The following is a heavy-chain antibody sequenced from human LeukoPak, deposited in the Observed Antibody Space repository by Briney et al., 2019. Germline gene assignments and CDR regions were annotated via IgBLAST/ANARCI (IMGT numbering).Heavy chain of an antibody. D-gene: IGHD6-19*01. J-gene: IGHJ6*02. Sequence: GGSLRLSCAASGFTFGNFGMNWVRQAPGKGLEWVSYISSSGSTIYYADSVKGRFAISRDNAKNALYLQMNSLRAEDTAVYYCASLAIAVASYYYYGMDVWGQGTTVTVSS. CDR2: ISSSGSTI. CDR1: GFTFGNFG. V-gene: IGHV3-48*04. CDR3: ASLAIAVASYYYYGMDV.